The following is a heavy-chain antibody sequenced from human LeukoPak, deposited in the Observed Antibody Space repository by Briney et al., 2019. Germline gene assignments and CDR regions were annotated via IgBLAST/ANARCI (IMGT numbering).Heavy chain of an antibody. CDR1: GGSITRFY. Sequence: SETLSLTCTVSGGSITRFYWSWIRQPPGKGLEWIGYIYYSGSTNYNPSLKSRVTISVDTSKNQFSLKLSSVTAADTAVYYCARDLTYYYDSRESGGFDYWGQGTLVTVSS. D-gene: IGHD3-22*01. J-gene: IGHJ4*02. V-gene: IGHV4-59*01. CDR2: IYYSGST. CDR3: ARDLTYYYDSRESGGFDY.